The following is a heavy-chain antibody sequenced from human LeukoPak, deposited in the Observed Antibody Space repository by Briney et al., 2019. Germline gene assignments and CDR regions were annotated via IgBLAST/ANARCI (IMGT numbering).Heavy chain of an antibody. J-gene: IGHJ4*02. CDR2: ISWDSGSI. V-gene: IGHV3-9*01. Sequence: GGSLRLSCAASGFTFDNYAMHWVRQAPGKGLEWVAGISWDSGSIKYADSVKDRFTISRDNAKNSLYLQMNSLRAEDTAVYYCARDRVGETTVTFFDYWGQGTLVTVSS. CDR3: ARDRVGETTVTFFDY. D-gene: IGHD4-17*01. CDR1: GFTFDNYA.